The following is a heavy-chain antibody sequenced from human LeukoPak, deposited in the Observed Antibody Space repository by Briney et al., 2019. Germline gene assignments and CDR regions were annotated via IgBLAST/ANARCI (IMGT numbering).Heavy chain of an antibody. CDR3: AKGKNSGSYYLNYYMDV. Sequence: GGSLRLSCTASGFTFSSYGMHWVRQAPGKGLEWVAITSYDGSNKNYADSVKGRFTISRDNSKNTLYLQMNSLRPEDTAVYYCAKGKNSGSYYLNYYMDVWGKGTTVTISS. CDR2: TSYDGSNK. D-gene: IGHD1-26*01. V-gene: IGHV3-30*18. CDR1: GFTFSSYG. J-gene: IGHJ6*03.